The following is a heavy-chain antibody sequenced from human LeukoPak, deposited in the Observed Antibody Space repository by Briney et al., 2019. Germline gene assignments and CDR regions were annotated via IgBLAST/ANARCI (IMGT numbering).Heavy chain of an antibody. J-gene: IGHJ4*02. CDR2: INHSGST. CDR3: ARGRKYYYGSGSSLHPSDY. Sequence: SETLSLTCAVYGGSFSGYYWSWIRQPPGKRLEWIGEINHSGSTNYNPSLKSRVTISVDTSKDQFSLKLSSVTAADTAVYYCARGRKYYYGSGSSLHPSDYWGQGTLVTVSS. V-gene: IGHV4-34*01. D-gene: IGHD3-10*01. CDR1: GGSFSGYY.